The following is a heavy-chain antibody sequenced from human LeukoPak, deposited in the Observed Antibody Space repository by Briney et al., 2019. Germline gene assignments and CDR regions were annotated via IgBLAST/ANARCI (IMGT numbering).Heavy chain of an antibody. CDR2: INHSGST. D-gene: IGHD3-16*01. Sequence: SETLSLTCAVYGGSFSGYYWSWIRQPPGKGLEWIGEINHSGSTNYNPSLKSRVTISVDTSKNQFSLKLSSVTAADTAVYYCARAPLTPYDYVWGSYKRGPYYFDYWGQGTLVTVSS. V-gene: IGHV4-34*01. CDR3: ARAPLTPYDYVWGSYKRGPYYFDY. J-gene: IGHJ4*02. CDR1: GGSFSGYY.